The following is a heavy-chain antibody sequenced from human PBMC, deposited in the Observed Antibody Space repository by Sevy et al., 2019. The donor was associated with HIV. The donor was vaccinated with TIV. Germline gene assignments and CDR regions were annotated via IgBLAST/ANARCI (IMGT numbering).Heavy chain of an antibody. CDR2: MNPNSGNT. V-gene: IGHV1-8*01. CDR3: ARARVVVGASAFDI. J-gene: IGHJ3*02. D-gene: IGHD1-26*01. Sequence: ASVKVSCKASGYTFTSYDINWVRQATGQGLEWMGWMNPNSGNTGYAQKFQGRVTMTRNTSISTAYMELGSLRSEYAAVYYCARARVVVGASAFDIWGQGTMVTVSS. CDR1: GYTFTSYD.